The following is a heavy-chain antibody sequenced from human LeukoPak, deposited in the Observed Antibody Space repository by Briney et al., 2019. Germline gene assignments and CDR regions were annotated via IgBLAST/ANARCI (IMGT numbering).Heavy chain of an antibody. V-gene: IGHV3-30*18. CDR1: GFTFSSYS. Sequence: GGSLRLSCAASGFTFSSYSINWVRQAPGKGLEWVAVISYDGSNKYYADSVKGRFTISRDNSKNTLYLQMNSLRAEDTAVYYCAKVRYYDILTGLMDVWGQGTTVIVSS. CDR3: AKVRYYDILTGLMDV. D-gene: IGHD3-9*01. CDR2: ISYDGSNK. J-gene: IGHJ6*02.